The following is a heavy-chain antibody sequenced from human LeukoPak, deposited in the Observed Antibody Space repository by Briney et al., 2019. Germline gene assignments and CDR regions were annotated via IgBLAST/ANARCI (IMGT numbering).Heavy chain of an antibody. V-gene: IGHV1-2*02. J-gene: IGHJ4*02. CDR2: INPNSGGT. CDR1: GYTFTGYY. CDR3: ALISSSWYAVDY. Sequence: ASVKVSCKASGYTFTGYYMHWVRQVPGQGLEWMGWINPNSGGTNYAQKFQGRVTMTRDTSISTAYMELSRLRSDDTAVYYCALISSSWYAVDYWGQGTLVTVSS. D-gene: IGHD6-13*01.